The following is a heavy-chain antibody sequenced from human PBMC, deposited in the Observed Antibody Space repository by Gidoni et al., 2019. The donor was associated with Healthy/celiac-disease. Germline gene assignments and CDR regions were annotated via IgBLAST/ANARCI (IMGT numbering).Heavy chain of an antibody. CDR2: ISYDGSNK. D-gene: IGHD5-12*01. J-gene: IGHJ6*02. Sequence: PGKGLEWVAVISYDGSNKYYADSVKGRFTISRDNSKNTLYLQMNSLRAEDTAVYYCAKDLIVATIRNYYYYGMDVWGQGTTVTVSS. CDR3: AKDLIVATIRNYYYYGMDV. V-gene: IGHV3-30*18.